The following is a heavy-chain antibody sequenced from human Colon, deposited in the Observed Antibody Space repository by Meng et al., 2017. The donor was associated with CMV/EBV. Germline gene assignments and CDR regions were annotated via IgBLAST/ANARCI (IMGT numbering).Heavy chain of an antibody. CDR1: GFMFSNYE. Sequence: GESLKISCEASGFMFSNYEMNWVRQAPGKGLEWVSYISTSGYTVSYGDSVKGRFTISRDNAKNSLFLQMNSLRAEDTAVYYCARVGFGELWENWFDPWGQGTLVTVSS. D-gene: IGHD3-10*01. V-gene: IGHV3-48*03. CDR3: ARVGFGELWENWFDP. CDR2: ISTSGYTV. J-gene: IGHJ5*02.